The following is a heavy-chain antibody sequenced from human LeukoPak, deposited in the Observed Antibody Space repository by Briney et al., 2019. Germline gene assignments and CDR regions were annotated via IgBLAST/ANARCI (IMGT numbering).Heavy chain of an antibody. CDR3: ARGGDYGSGTLGGGY. CDR1: GFTFSSYS. CDR2: ISSSSSYI. V-gene: IGHV3-21*01. D-gene: IGHD3-10*01. J-gene: IGHJ4*02. Sequence: GGSLRLSCAASGFTFSSYSMNWVRQAPGKGLEWVSSISSSSSYIYYADPVKGRFTISRDNAKNSLYLQMNSLRAEDTAVYYCARGGDYGSGTLGGGYWGQGTLVTVSS.